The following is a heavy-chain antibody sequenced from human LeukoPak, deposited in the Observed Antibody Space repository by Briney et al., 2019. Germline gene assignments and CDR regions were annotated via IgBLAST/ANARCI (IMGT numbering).Heavy chain of an antibody. CDR2: ISGSGAST. D-gene: IGHD2-15*01. V-gene: IGHV3-23*01. CDR3: AKDRVVVAATFAFDI. Sequence: GGTLRLSCAASRFTFSSYVMTWVRQAPGKGLEWVSAISGSGASTYYADSVKGRFTISRDNAKNTLYLEINSLRAEDTAVYYCAKDRVVVAATFAFDIWGQGTMVTVSS. J-gene: IGHJ3*02. CDR1: RFTFSSYV.